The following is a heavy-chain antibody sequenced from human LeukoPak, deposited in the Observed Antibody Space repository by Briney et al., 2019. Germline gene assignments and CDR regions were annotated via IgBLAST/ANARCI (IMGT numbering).Heavy chain of an antibody. CDR3: ARVELTNGGNFPDAFDI. CDR1: GYTFTSYD. V-gene: IGHV1-8*03. Sequence: ASVKVSCKASGYTFTSYDINWVRQATGQGLEWMGWMNPNSGNTGYAQKFQGRVTITRNTSISTAYMELSSLRSEDTAVYYCARVELTNGGNFPDAFDIWGQGTMVTVSS. J-gene: IGHJ3*02. D-gene: IGHD4-23*01. CDR2: MNPNSGNT.